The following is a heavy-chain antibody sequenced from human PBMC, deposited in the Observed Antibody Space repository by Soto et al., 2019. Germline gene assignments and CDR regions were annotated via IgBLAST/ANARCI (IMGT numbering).Heavy chain of an antibody. CDR1: GLSVSDKY. V-gene: IGHV3-53*02. D-gene: IGHD3-10*01. CDR3: AREGYAYGLDF. Sequence: EVQLVQTGGGLIKPGGSLSLSCAASGLSVSDKYMSWVRQAPGKGLEWVSLTYTGGNSYFADFVKGRFIVSRDISKTTLFLHMNTLAAGDTAVYYCAREGYAYGLDFWGQGSLVTASS. CDR2: TYTGGNS. J-gene: IGHJ4*02.